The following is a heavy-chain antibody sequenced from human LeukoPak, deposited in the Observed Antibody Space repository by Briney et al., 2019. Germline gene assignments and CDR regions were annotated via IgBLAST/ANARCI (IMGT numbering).Heavy chain of an antibody. CDR3: ARDQDYYSGFYYYYGMDV. Sequence: GGSLRLSCAASGFTFSSYWMSWVRQAPGKGLEWVANIKQDGSEKYYVDSVKGRFTISRDNAKNSLYLQMNSLRAEDTAVYYCARDQDYYSGFYYYYGMDVWGQGTTVTVSS. D-gene: IGHD1-26*01. CDR2: IKQDGSEK. J-gene: IGHJ6*02. V-gene: IGHV3-7*01. CDR1: GFTFSSYW.